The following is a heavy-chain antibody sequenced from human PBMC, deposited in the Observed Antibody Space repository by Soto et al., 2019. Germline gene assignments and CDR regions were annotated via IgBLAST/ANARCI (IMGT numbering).Heavy chain of an antibody. D-gene: IGHD4-17*01. J-gene: IGHJ4*02. CDR2: INEDGSRN. V-gene: IGHV3-7*03. CDR3: VRDRYGDPLWGQDDFDY. CDR1: GFTFSTYW. Sequence: EVQLVESGGDLVQPGGSLRLSCAASGFTFSTYWMNWVRQAPGKGLEWVANINEDGSRNSFVDSVEGRFTISRDNAKNSLYLQMHSLRAEDTAVYYCVRDRYGDPLWGQDDFDYWGQGTLVTVSS.